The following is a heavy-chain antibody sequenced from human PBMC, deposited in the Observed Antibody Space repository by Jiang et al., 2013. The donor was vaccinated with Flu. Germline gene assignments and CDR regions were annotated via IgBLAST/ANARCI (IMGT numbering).Heavy chain of an antibody. CDR2: INHSGST. CDR3: ATISDGGNAPGWDY. CDR1: GGSFSGYY. Sequence: LLKPSETLSLTCAVYGGSFSGYYWSWIRQPPGKGLEWIGEINHSGSTNYNPSLKSRVTISVDTSKNQFSLKLSSVTAADTAVYYCATISDGGNAPGWDYWGQGTLVTVSS. J-gene: IGHJ4*02. V-gene: IGHV4-34*01. D-gene: IGHD4-23*01.